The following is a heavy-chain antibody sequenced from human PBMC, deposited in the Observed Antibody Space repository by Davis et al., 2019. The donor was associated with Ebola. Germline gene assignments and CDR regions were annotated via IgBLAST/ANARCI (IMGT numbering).Heavy chain of an antibody. V-gene: IGHV2-5*01. CDR3: AHAVTYYDFWRNSYTDSYYFDN. J-gene: IGHJ4*02. CDR2: IYWNDDK. D-gene: IGHD3-3*01. CDR1: GFSLFTGGVA. Sequence: SGPTLVKPTQSLTLTCTFSGFSLFTGGVAVGWIRQPPGKALELLAVIYWNDDKRYSPSLKSRLTITKDTSKNQVVLTMINMDPVDTATYYCAHAVTYYDFWRNSYTDSYYFDNWGQGTLVTVSS.